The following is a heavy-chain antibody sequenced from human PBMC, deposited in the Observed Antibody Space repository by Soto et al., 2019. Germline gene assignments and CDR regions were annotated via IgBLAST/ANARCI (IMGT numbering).Heavy chain of an antibody. D-gene: IGHD2-2*01. CDR3: ARDCSSTSCSTFDY. CDR2: IYYSGRT. Sequence: QVQLQESGPGLVKPSETLSLTCTVSGGSVSSGDYYWSWIRQPPGKGLEWIGYIYYSGRTTYNPSLKSRVTISVDTSKNQFSLKLSSVTAADTAVDYCARDCSSTSCSTFDYWGQGTLVTVSS. J-gene: IGHJ4*02. V-gene: IGHV4-61*08. CDR1: GGSVSSGDYY.